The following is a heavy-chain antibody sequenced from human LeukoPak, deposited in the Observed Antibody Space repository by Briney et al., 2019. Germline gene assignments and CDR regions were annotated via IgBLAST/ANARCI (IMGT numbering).Heavy chain of an antibody. Sequence: SETLSLTCTVSGGSISSSSYYWGWIRQPPGKGLEWIGSIYYSGSTYYNPSLKSRVTISVDTSKNQFSLKLSSVTAADTAVYYCARGLWFGELYQALDYWGQGTLVTVSS. CDR2: IYYSGST. D-gene: IGHD3-10*01. V-gene: IGHV4-39*07. CDR1: GGSISSSSYY. CDR3: ARGLWFGELYQALDY. J-gene: IGHJ4*02.